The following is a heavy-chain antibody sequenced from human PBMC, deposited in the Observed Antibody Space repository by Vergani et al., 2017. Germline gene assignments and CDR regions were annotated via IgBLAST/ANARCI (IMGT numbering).Heavy chain of an antibody. CDR2: IDRNYGVK. Sequence: EVQMAESGGDLVQPGGSLRLSCTASGFTFQAFAFHWVRQVSGRGLEWVSGIDRNYGVKNGNSFEGRFSISRDNAKKAVFLQMNNLRHEDTALYFCVKDNDYDAVGPFDLWGRGTLVTVSS. CDR1: GFTFQAFA. V-gene: IGHV3-9*01. J-gene: IGHJ2*01. D-gene: IGHD3-16*01. CDR3: VKDNDYDAVGPFDL.